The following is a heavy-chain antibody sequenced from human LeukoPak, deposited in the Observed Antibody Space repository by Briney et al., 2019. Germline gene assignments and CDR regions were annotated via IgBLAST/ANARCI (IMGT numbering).Heavy chain of an antibody. V-gene: IGHV6-1*01. CDR3: ARDDCSSTSCYTTSNNWLDP. CDR1: GDSVSSNSAA. J-gene: IGHJ5*02. CDR2: TYYRSKWYN. Sequence: TSQTLSLTCAISGDSVSSNSAAWNWIRQSPSRGLEWLGRTYYRSKWYNDYAVSVKSRITINPDTSKNQFSLQLNSVTPEDTAVYYCARDDCSSTSCYTTSNNWLDPWGQGTLVTVSS. D-gene: IGHD2-2*02.